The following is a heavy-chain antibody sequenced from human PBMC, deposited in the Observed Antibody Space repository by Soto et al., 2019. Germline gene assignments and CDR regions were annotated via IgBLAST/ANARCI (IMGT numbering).Heavy chain of an antibody. CDR1: GFTFSTYN. CDR3: VREWEFYYDY. V-gene: IGHV3-48*04. Sequence: EVQLVESGGALVQPGGSLRLSCAASGFTFSTYNMNWVRQAPGKGLEWVSFLTSSGFTKYYADSVKGRFSISRDNARNSLDLQMNSLRAEDTAVYFCVREWEFYYDYWGQGTLVTVSS. CDR2: LTSSGFTK. J-gene: IGHJ4*02. D-gene: IGHD1-26*01.